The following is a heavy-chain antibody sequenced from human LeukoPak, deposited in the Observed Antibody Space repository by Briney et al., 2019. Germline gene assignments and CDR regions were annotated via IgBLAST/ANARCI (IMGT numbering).Heavy chain of an antibody. D-gene: IGHD6-13*01. CDR3: ARHAHTSTWYASFDS. CDR1: GYSISSGYY. Sequence: SETLSLICAVSGYSISSGYYWGWIRQPPGKGLEWIASIYHSGSTYYNPSLKSRVTISVDTSKNQFPLKLSSVTVTDTAVYYCARHAHTSTWYASFDSWGQGTLVTVSS. J-gene: IGHJ4*02. CDR2: IYHSGST. V-gene: IGHV4-38-2*01.